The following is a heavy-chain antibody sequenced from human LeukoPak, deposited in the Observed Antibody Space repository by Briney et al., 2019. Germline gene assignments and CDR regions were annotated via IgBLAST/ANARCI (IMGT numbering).Heavy chain of an antibody. V-gene: IGHV3-33*01. CDR2: IWYDGSNK. Sequence: PGGSLRLSCAASGFTFSSYGMHWVRQAPGKGLEWVAVIWYDGSNKYYADSVKGRFTISRDNSKNTLYLQMNSLRAEDTAVYYCARVFTMVRGVRWALGYWGQGTLVTVSS. CDR1: GFTFSSYG. CDR3: ARVFTMVRGVRWALGY. J-gene: IGHJ4*02. D-gene: IGHD3-10*01.